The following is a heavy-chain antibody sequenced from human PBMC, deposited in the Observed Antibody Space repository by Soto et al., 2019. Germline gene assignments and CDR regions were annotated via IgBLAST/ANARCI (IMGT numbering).Heavy chain of an antibody. Sequence: TSETLSLTCAVSGGSISSGGYSWSWIRQPPGKGLEWIGYIYHSGSTYYNTSLKNRVTITVDRSKNQFSMKLSSVTAADTAVYYCARAYGSGIYYYGMDVWGQGTTVTVSS. J-gene: IGHJ6*02. CDR1: GGSISSGGYS. D-gene: IGHD3-10*01. V-gene: IGHV4-30-2*01. CDR3: ARAYGSGIYYYGMDV. CDR2: IYHSGST.